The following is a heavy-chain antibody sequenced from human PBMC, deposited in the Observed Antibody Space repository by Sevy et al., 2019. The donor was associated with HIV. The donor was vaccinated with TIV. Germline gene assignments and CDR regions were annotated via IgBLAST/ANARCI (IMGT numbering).Heavy chain of an antibody. J-gene: IGHJ3*02. D-gene: IGHD2-2*01. CDR3: ARWSRKYCSSTICLCNAFDI. CDR1: GGTFSSYA. CDR2: IIPIFGTA. Sequence: ASVKVSCKASGGTFSSYAISWVRQAPGQGLEWMGGIIPIFGTATYAQKFQGRVTITADESTSTAYMELSSLRSEDTAVYYCARWSRKYCSSTICLCNAFDIWGQGTMVTVSS. V-gene: IGHV1-69*13.